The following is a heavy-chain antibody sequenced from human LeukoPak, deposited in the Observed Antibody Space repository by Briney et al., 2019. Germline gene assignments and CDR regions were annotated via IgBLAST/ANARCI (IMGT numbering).Heavy chain of an antibody. CDR1: GGTFSSYA. Sequence: SVQFSCQASGGTFSSYAISWVRQAPGQGLEWMGGILPIFGTANYAQKFQGRVTITADESTSTAYMELSSLRSEDTAVYYCARGGYSYGYRYWGQGTLVTVSS. J-gene: IGHJ4*02. D-gene: IGHD5-18*01. V-gene: IGHV1-69*13. CDR3: ARGGYSYGYRY. CDR2: ILPIFGTA.